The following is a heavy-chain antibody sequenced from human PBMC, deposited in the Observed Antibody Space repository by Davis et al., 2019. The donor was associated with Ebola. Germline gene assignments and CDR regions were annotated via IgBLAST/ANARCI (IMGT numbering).Heavy chain of an antibody. V-gene: IGHV3-11*06. CDR3: ARGQQWLVRTGWFDP. D-gene: IGHD6-19*01. J-gene: IGHJ5*02. Sequence: FTFSRDNAKNSLYLQMNSLRAEDTAVYYCARGQQWLVRTGWFDPWGQGTLVTVSS.